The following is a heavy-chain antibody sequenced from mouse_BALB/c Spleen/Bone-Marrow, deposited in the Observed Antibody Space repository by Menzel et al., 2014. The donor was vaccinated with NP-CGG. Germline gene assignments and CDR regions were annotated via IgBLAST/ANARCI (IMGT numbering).Heavy chain of an antibody. D-gene: IGHD1-2*01. J-gene: IGHJ2*01. CDR3: ARQGYYGYSDY. Sequence: EVKVVDSGGGLVQPGGSLKLSCAASGFDFSRYWMSWVRQAPGKGLEWIGEINPDSSTINYTPSLEDKFIISRDNAKNTLYLQMRKVRSEDTALYYCARQGYYGYSDYWGQGTTLTVSS. V-gene: IGHV4-1*02. CDR2: INPDSSTI. CDR1: GFDFSRYW.